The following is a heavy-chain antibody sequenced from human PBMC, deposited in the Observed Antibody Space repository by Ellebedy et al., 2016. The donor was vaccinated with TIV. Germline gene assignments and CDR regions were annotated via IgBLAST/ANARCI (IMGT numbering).Heavy chain of an antibody. D-gene: IGHD3-3*01. CDR3: WLTDFWSGYYINVEY. J-gene: IGHJ4*02. Sequence: GGSLRLSXSASGFTFSSYAMHWVRQAPGKGLEYVSAISSNGGSTYYADSVKGRFTISRDNSKNTLYLQMSSLRAEDTAVYYCWLTDFWSGYYINVEYWGQGTLVTVSS. CDR2: ISSNGGST. CDR1: GFTFSSYA. V-gene: IGHV3-64D*06.